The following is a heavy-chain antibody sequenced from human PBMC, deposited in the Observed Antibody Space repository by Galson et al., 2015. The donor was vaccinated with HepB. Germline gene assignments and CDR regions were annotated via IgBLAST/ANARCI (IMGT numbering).Heavy chain of an antibody. J-gene: IGHJ4*02. CDR3: VKDKSDYGDYRFDH. CDR1: GFTFSRFA. V-gene: IGHV3-30*09. CDR2: ISFDGGNK. D-gene: IGHD4-17*01. Sequence: SLRLSCAASGFTFSRFAMHWVRQSPGKGLEWVAVISFDGGNKHYADSVKGRFAISRDNSKDTVYLQMDSLRVEDTAVYFCVKDKSDYGDYRFDHWGQGTLVTVSS.